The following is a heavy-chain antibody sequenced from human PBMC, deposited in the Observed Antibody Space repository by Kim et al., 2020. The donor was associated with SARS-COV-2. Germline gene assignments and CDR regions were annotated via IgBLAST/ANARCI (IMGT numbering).Heavy chain of an antibody. J-gene: IGHJ5*01. CDR1: GVSISNNYW. D-gene: IGHD1-26*01. V-gene: IGHV4-4*02. CDR3: ARTTVGSYSGMYYGGGF. CDR2: IYHSGNT. Sequence: SETLSLTCAVSGVSISNNYWWSWVRQPPGKGLEWIGEIYHSGNTNFNSSLKSRDTISADKSMNQFSLRLSSVTAADTAVYYCARTTVGSYSGMYYGGGF.